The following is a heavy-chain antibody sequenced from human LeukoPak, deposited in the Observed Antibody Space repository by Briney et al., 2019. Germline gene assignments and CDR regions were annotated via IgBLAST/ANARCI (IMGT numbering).Heavy chain of an antibody. V-gene: IGHV1-2*06. D-gene: IGHD4-23*01. CDR1: GYTFTGYY. CDR3: ARALFYGGNSPHY. CDR2: INPNSGGT. Sequence: ASVKVSCRASGYTFTGYYMHWVRQAPGQGLEWMGRINPNSGGTNYAQKFQGRVTMTRDTSISTAYMELSRLRSDDTAVYYCARALFYGGNSPHYWGQGTLVTVSS. J-gene: IGHJ4*02.